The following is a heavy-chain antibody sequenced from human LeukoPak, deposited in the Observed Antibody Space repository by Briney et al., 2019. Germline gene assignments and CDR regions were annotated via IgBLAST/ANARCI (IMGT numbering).Heavy chain of an antibody. D-gene: IGHD2-8*01. J-gene: IGHJ3*02. CDR2: ISWNSGSI. V-gene: IGHV3-9*01. CDR3: AKESRMGAFDI. Sequence: GRSLRLSCAASGFTFDDYAMHWIRQAPGKGLEWVPGISWNSGSIGYADSVKGRFTTSRDNAKNSLYLQMNSLRAEDTALYYCAKESRMGAFDIWGQGTMVTASS. CDR1: GFTFDDYA.